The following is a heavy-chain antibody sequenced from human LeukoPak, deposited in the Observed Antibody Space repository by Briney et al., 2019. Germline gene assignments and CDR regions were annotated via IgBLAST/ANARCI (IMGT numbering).Heavy chain of an antibody. J-gene: IGHJ4*02. CDR3: SRSLDY. Sequence: PGGSLRLSCAASGFTVSSNYMSWVRQAPGKGMEWVANINQDGRIQYYADSVRGRFIISRNNAKNSLYLQMYSLRAEDTAIYFCSRSLDYLGQGALVTVS. CDR1: GFTVSSNY. CDR2: INQDGRIQ. V-gene: IGHV3-7*03.